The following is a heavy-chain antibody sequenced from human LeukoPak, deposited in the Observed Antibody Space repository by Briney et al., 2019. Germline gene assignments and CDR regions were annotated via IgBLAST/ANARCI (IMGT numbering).Heavy chain of an antibody. D-gene: IGHD5-24*01. CDR1: GGSISISSYN. CDR2: IYYSGTT. V-gene: IGHV4-39*01. J-gene: IGHJ5*02. Sequence: SETLSLTCTVSGGSISISSYNWGWIRQPPGKGLEWIENIYYSGTTYYNPSLKSRVTLSVDTSKNQFSLKLSSVTAADTAVYYCARRYMKSFDPWGQGTLVTVSS. CDR3: ARRYMKSFDP.